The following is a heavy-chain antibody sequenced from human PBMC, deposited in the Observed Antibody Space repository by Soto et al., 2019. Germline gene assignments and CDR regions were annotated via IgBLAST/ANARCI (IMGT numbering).Heavy chain of an antibody. CDR3: ARGRSNWNDFYNNGFDP. CDR1: GFTFSSYG. D-gene: IGHD1-20*01. J-gene: IGHJ5*02. V-gene: IGHV3-33*01. CDR2: IWYDGSNK. Sequence: GGSLRLSCASSGFTFSSYGMHWVRQAPGKGLEWVAVIWYDGSNKYYADSVKGRFTISRDNSKNTLYLQMNSLRAEDTAVYYCARGRSNWNDFYNNGFDPWGQGT.